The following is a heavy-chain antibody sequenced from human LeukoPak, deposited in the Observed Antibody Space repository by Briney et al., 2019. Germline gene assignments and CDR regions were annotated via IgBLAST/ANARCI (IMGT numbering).Heavy chain of an antibody. D-gene: IGHD6-13*01. CDR3: ARGSSSRYFDY. Sequence: TSETLSLTCAVYGGSFSGYYWSWIRQPPGKGLEWIGEINHSGSTNYNPSLKSRVTISVDTSKNQFSLKLSSVTAADTAVYYCARGSSSRYFDYWGQGTLVTVSS. V-gene: IGHV4-34*01. J-gene: IGHJ4*02. CDR1: GGSFSGYY. CDR2: INHSGST.